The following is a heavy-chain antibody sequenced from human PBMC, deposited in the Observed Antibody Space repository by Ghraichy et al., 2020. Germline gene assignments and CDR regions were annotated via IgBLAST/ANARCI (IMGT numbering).Heavy chain of an antibody. D-gene: IGHD2-15*01. Sequence: SETLSLTCAVYGGSFSGYYWSWIRQPPGKGLEWIGEINHSGSTNYNPSLKSRVTISVDTSKNQFSLKLISVTAADTAVYYCARAGYCSGGSCYPRYNWIDPWGQGTLVTVSS. J-gene: IGHJ5*02. CDR3: ARAGYCSGGSCYPRYNWIDP. CDR1: GGSFSGYY. V-gene: IGHV4-34*01. CDR2: INHSGST.